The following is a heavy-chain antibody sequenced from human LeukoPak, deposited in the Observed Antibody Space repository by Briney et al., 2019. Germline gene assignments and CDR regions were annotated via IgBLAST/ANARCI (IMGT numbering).Heavy chain of an antibody. Sequence: GESLKISCKGSGYSFTNYWVGWVRQMPGKGLEWMGIIYPGDSDTRYSPFFQGQVTISADRSISAAYLQWSSLQASDTAMYYCARQYCSTTTCYVREFDYWGQGTLVTVSS. CDR1: GYSFTNYW. V-gene: IGHV5-51*01. CDR3: ARQYCSTTTCYVREFDY. J-gene: IGHJ4*02. CDR2: IYPGDSDT. D-gene: IGHD2-2*01.